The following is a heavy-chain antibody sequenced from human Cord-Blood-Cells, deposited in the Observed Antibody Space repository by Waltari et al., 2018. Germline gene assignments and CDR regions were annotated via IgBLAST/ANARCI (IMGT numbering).Heavy chain of an antibody. CDR3: TRDGPGAAARRGNGLLDY. CDR2: IRSKAYGGTT. J-gene: IGHJ4*02. V-gene: IGHV3-49*04. Sequence: EVQLVESGGGLVQPGRSLRLSCTACGFTFGGCAMSWVRLAPGKGLEWVGFIRSKAYGGTTEYAASVKGRFTISRDDSKSIAYLQMNSLKTEDTAVYYCTRDGPGAAARRGNGLLDYWGQGTLVTVSS. CDR1: GFTFGGCA. D-gene: IGHD6-6*01.